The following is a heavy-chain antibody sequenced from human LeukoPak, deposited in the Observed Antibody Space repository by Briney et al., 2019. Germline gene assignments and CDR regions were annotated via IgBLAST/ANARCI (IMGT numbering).Heavy chain of an antibody. CDR3: ARGPDPVTYYYYYGMDV. Sequence: RASVKVSCTASGYTFTSYAMNWVRQAPGQGLEWMGWINTNTGNPTYAQGFTGRFVFSLDTSVSTAYLQISSLKAEDTAVYYCARGPDPVTYYYYYGMDVWGQGTTVTVSS. J-gene: IGHJ6*02. D-gene: IGHD4-11*01. CDR1: GYTFTSYA. V-gene: IGHV7-4-1*02. CDR2: INTNTGNP.